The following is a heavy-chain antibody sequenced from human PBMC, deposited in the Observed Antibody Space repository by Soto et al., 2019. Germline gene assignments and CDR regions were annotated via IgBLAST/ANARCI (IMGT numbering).Heavy chain of an antibody. J-gene: IGHJ3*02. CDR3: AREKGGEVLDAFDI. Sequence: GGSLRLSCAASGFTFSSYAMHWVRQAPGKGLEWVAVISYDGSNKYYADSVKGRFTISRDNSKNTLYLQMNSLRAEDTAVYYCAREKGGEVLDAFDIWGQGTMVTISS. CDR2: ISYDGSNK. D-gene: IGHD3-10*01. CDR1: GFTFSSYA. V-gene: IGHV3-30-3*01.